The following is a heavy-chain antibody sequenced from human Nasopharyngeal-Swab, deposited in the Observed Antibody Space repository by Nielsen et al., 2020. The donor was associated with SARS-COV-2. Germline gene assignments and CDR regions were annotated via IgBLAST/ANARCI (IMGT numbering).Heavy chain of an antibody. Sequence: GESLKISCAASGFTFSGYAMSWVRQAPGKGLEWVSAIGGTGGSTYYADSVKGQFTISRDNSKNTLYPQMNSLRAEDTAVYYCAKDRGCSGGSCYVHWYFDLWGRGTLVTVSS. CDR2: IGGTGGST. V-gene: IGHV3-23*01. D-gene: IGHD2-15*01. J-gene: IGHJ2*01. CDR3: AKDRGCSGGSCYVHWYFDL. CDR1: GFTFSGYA.